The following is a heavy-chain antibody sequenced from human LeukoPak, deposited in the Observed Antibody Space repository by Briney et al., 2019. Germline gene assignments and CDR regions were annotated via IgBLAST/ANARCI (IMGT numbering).Heavy chain of an antibody. CDR1: GFTFSNYA. D-gene: IGHD3-10*01. CDR2: ISGSGDYT. CDR3: AKDLAYYYGLGSSTNAFDI. Sequence: GGSLRPSCAASGFTFSNYAMSWVRQAPGKGLESVSGISGSGDYTYYADSLKGRFTISRDNSKNTLYLQMNSLRAEDTALYYCAKDLAYYYGLGSSTNAFDIWGQGTMVTVSS. J-gene: IGHJ3*02. V-gene: IGHV3-23*01.